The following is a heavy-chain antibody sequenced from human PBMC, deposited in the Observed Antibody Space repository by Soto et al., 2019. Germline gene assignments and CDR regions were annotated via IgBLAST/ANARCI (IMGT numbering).Heavy chain of an antibody. V-gene: IGHV1-69*13. CDR1: GGTFSSYA. CDR2: IIPIFGTA. CDR3: ARGDYARGLYYYYGMDV. J-gene: IGHJ6*02. Sequence: SVKVSCKASGGTFSSYAISWVRQAPGQGLEWMGGIIPIFGTANYAQKFQGRVTITADESTSTAYMELSSLRSEDTAVYYCARGDYARGLYYYYGMDVWGQGTTVTVSS. D-gene: IGHD4-17*01.